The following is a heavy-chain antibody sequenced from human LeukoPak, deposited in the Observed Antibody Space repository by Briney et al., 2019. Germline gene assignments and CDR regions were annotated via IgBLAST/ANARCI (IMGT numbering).Heavy chain of an antibody. CDR2: IYHSGSS. CDR3: TRQAYYYGSGSYFGWFDP. V-gene: IGHV4-59*08. CDR1: GGSMSQYY. J-gene: IGHJ5*02. D-gene: IGHD3-10*01. Sequence: SETLSLTCTVSGGSMSQYYWSWVRQPPGKGLEWIGYIYHSGSSNYNPSLKGRVTMSVDTSKNQFSLKLSSVTAADTAVYYCTRQAYYYGSGSYFGWFDPWGQGTLVTVSS.